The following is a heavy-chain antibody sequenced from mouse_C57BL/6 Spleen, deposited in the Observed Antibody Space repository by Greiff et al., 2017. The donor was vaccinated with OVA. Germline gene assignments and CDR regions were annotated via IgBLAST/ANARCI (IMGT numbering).Heavy chain of an antibody. CDR2: ISGGGGNT. Sequence: EVQLVESGGGLVKPGGSLKLSCAASGFTFSSYTMSWVRQTPEKRLEWVATISGGGGNTYYPDSVKGRFTISRDNAKNTLYLQMSSLRSEDTALYYCARQGAGLRSYAMDYWGQGTSVTVSS. V-gene: IGHV5-9*01. CDR3: ARQGAGLRSYAMDY. J-gene: IGHJ4*01. D-gene: IGHD2-4*01. CDR1: GFTFSSYT.